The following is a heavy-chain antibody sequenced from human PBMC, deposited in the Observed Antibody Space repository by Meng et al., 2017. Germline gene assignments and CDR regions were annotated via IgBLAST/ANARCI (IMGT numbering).Heavy chain of an antibody. CDR1: GFTFSSYA. D-gene: IGHD6-19*01. V-gene: IGHV3-30*01. CDR3: ARVQQWLAYDY. J-gene: IGHJ4*02. Sequence: QVERVEAGGGGAQPGRSLRLSCAASGFTFSSYAMHWVRQAPGKGLEWVAVISYDGSNKYYADSVKGQFTISRDNSKNTLYLQMNSLRAEDTAVYYCARVQQWLAYDYWGQGTLVTVSS. CDR2: ISYDGSNK.